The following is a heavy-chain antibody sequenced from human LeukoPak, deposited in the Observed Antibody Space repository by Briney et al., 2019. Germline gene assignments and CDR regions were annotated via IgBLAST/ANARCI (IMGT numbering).Heavy chain of an antibody. CDR1: DDSIGDYY. CDR2: IYTRGTT. V-gene: IGHV4-4*09. CDR3: ARSRPAPKEFDH. D-gene: IGHD2-2*01. Sequence: PSETLSLTCTVSDDSIGDYYWSWIRQPPGKGLEWIGYIYTRGTTNYNPSLKSRVTMSADTSKNQFSLKLDSVTAADTAVYYCARSRPAPKEFDHWGQGTLVTVSS. J-gene: IGHJ4*02.